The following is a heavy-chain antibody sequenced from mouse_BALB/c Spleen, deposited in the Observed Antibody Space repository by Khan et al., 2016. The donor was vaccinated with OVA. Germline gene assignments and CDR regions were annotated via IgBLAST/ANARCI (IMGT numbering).Heavy chain of an antibody. CDR3: TRQTPALHAMDY. CDR2: ISSAGSYT. J-gene: IGHJ4*01. Sequence: EVELVESGGDLVKPGGSLKLSCAASGFTFSSYGMSWVRQTPDKRLEWVATISSAGSYTYYPDSVKGRFTISTDNAKNTLYLQMTSLKSEDTAMYSWTRQTPALHAMDYWGQGTSVTVSS. V-gene: IGHV5-6*01. CDR1: GFTFSSYG.